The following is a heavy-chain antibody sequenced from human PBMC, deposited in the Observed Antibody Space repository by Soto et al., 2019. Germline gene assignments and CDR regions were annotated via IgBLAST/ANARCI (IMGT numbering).Heavy chain of an antibody. V-gene: IGHV4-59*01. CDR1: GGSISNY. CDR3: ARGWWPSFDF. D-gene: IGHD2-15*01. CDR2: IYYSGST. J-gene: IGHJ4*02. Sequence: PSETLSLTCAVSGGSISNYWSWIRQPPGKGLEWIGYIYYSGSTNYNPSLKSRVTISVDTSKNQFSLKLSSVTAADTAVYYCARGWWPSFDFWGRGTLVTVSS.